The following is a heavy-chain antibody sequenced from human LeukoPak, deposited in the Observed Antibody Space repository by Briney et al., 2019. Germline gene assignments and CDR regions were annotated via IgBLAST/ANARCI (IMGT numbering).Heavy chain of an antibody. Sequence: GGSLRLSCAASGFTFSSYWMHWVRQAPGKGLVWVSRINSDGSSTSYADSVKGRFTISRDNAKNTLYLQMNSLRAEDTAVYYCARVVQNYYYYMDVWGKGATVTVSS. CDR1: GFTFSSYW. D-gene: IGHD2-15*01. J-gene: IGHJ6*03. CDR2: INSDGSST. V-gene: IGHV3-74*01. CDR3: ARVVQNYYYYMDV.